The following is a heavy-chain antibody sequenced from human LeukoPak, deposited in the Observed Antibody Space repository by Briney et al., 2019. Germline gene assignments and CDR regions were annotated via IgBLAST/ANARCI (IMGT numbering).Heavy chain of an antibody. Sequence: GGSLRLSCAASGFSSSSYAMHWVRQASGKGLEWVGRIRSKANSYATAYAASVKGRFTISRDDSKNTAYLQMNSLKTEDTAVYYCTRPSIAVAGGHDYWGQGTLVNVSS. CDR3: TRPSIAVAGGHDY. J-gene: IGHJ4*02. CDR2: IRSKANSYAT. CDR1: GFSSSSYA. D-gene: IGHD6-19*01. V-gene: IGHV3-73*01.